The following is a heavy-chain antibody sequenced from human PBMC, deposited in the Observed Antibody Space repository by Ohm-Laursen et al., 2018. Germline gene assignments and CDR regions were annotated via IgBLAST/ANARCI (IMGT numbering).Heavy chain of an antibody. J-gene: IGHJ4*02. CDR2: ISSSGSTI. CDR3: ARGGQQQVEDY. D-gene: IGHD6-13*01. V-gene: IGHV3-11*01. CDR1: GFTFSDYY. Sequence: SLRLSCTASGFTFSDYYMSWIRQAPGERLEWVSYISSSGSTIYYADSVKGRFTISRDNAKNSLYLQMNSLRAEDTAVYYCARGGQQQVEDYWGQGTLVTVSS.